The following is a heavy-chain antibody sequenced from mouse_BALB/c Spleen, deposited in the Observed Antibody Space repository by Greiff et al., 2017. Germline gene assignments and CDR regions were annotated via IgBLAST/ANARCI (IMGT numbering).Heavy chain of an antibody. CDR1: GFTFSSYY. CDR3: ARDPFDY. Sequence: EVQLVESGGGLVKLGGSLKLSCAASGFTFSSYYMSWVRQTPEKRLELVAAINSNGGSTYYPDTVKGRFTISRDNAKNTLYLQMSSLKSEDTALYYCARDPFDYWGQGTTLTVSS. V-gene: IGHV5-6-2*01. CDR2: INSNGGST. J-gene: IGHJ2*01.